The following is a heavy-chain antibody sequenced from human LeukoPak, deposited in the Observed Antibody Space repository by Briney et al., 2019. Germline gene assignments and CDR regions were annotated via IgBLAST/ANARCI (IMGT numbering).Heavy chain of an antibody. CDR3: ARDGNINSWFVDYFDY. Sequence: PSETLSLTCTVSGGSISSYYWSWIRQPPGKGLEWIGYIYYSGSTNYNPSLKSRVTISVDTSKNQFSLRLSSVTAADTAVYYCARDGNINSWFVDYFDYWGQGALVTVSS. D-gene: IGHD6-13*01. CDR1: GGSISSYY. J-gene: IGHJ4*02. CDR2: IYYSGST. V-gene: IGHV4-59*01.